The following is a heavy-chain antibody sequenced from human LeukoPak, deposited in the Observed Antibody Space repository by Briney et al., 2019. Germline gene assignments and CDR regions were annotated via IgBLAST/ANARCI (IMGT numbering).Heavy chain of an antibody. J-gene: IGHJ4*02. D-gene: IGHD3-22*01. CDR3: ARGHHYYDSSAYYY. CDR2: INSDGSTT. Sequence: GGSLRLSCAASGFTFISYWMHWVRQAPGKGLVWVSRINSDGSTTSYAASVEGRFTISRDTAKNTLYLQMNSLRAEDTAVHYCARGHHYYDSSAYYYWGQGTLVTVSS. CDR1: GFTFISYW. V-gene: IGHV3-74*01.